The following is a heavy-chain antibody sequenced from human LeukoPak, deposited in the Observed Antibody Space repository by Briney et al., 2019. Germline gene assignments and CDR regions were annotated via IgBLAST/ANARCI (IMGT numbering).Heavy chain of an antibody. CDR1: GFTFRSFV. CDR3: SKERPEEYYASGSYFDY. V-gene: IGHV3-30*04. J-gene: IGHJ4*02. Sequence: GGPLRLSCAASGFTFRSFVMHWVRQAPGKGLEWVAAIPYEDGSNKYYADSVKGRFTISRDNSKYTVYLEMSSLRVEDTAMYYCSKERPEEYYASGSYFDYWGQGTLVTVSS. D-gene: IGHD3-10*01. CDR2: IPYEDGSNK.